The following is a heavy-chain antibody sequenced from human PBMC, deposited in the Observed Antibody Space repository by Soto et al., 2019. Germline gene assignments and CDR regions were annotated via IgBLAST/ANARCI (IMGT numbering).Heavy chain of an antibody. CDR2: INPILGTP. CDR1: GGIFRSFA. D-gene: IGHD3-22*01. V-gene: IGHV1-69*01. CDR3: ARGLGDSSGYFDFDS. J-gene: IGHJ4*02. Sequence: QVQLVQSGAEVKKPGSSVNVSCQASGGIFRSFAMTWLRQAPGQGLEWLGGINPILGTPNYAQNFRDRLTIVADESTSTAYMLLSSLRSDDTALYFCARGLGDSSGYFDFDSWGQGTLVTVSS.